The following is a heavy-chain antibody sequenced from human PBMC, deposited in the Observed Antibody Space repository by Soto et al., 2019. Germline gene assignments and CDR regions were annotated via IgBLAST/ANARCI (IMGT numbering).Heavy chain of an antibody. D-gene: IGHD2-21*02. Sequence: ASVEVSCKTSGYPFTEYFIHWVRQAPGQGLEWMGIISLYHHSTSYAQKFQGRLTVTADTSTTTVYMDLSSLTSEDSAVYWCARELYSCGGDCPYYMDYWGQGTLVTVSS. J-gene: IGHJ4*02. CDR1: GYPFTEYF. V-gene: IGHV1-46*01. CDR2: ISLYHHST. CDR3: ARELYSCGGDCPYYMDY.